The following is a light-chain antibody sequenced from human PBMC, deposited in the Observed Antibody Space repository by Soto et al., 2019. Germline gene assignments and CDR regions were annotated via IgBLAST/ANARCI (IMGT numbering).Light chain of an antibody. CDR3: QQYGSSSYT. CDR1: QSVSSSY. J-gene: IGKJ2*01. CDR2: GAS. V-gene: IGKV3-20*01. Sequence: EIALTQSPGTLSLSPGERATLSCRASQSVSSSYLAWYQQKPGQAPRLLIYGASSRATGIPDRFSGSASGTDFTLTISRLEPEDFAVYYCQQYGSSSYTFGQGTKLEIK.